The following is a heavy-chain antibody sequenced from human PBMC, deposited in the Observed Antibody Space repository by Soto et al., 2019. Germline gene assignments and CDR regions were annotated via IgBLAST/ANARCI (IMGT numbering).Heavy chain of an antibody. CDR1: GFTFSSYS. CDR2: ISSSSSYI. J-gene: IGHJ4*02. CDR3: AKTSPGGLRWTYYFDY. V-gene: IGHV3-21*01. D-gene: IGHD4-17*01. Sequence: EVQLVESGGGLVTPGGSLRLSCAASGFTFSSYSMNWVRQAPGKGLEWVSSISSSSSYIYYADSVKGRFTISRDNAKNSLYLQMNSLRAEDTAVYYCAKTSPGGLRWTYYFDYWGQGTLVTVSS.